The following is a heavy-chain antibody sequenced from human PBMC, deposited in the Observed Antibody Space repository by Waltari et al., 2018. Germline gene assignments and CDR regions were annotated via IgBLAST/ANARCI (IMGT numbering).Heavy chain of an antibody. Sequence: QVQLVQSGAEVKKPGASVKVSCKASGYTFSDYYVHWVRQAPGQGLEWMGIINPSGDYTIYAQKFQGRVSMTRDTSTSTVYMELSSLSSEDTAVYFCASERRYSTGWNFYGMDVWGQGTTVTVSS. V-gene: IGHV1-46*01. CDR1: GYTFSDYY. CDR2: INPSGDYT. D-gene: IGHD6-19*01. CDR3: ASERRYSTGWNFYGMDV. J-gene: IGHJ6*02.